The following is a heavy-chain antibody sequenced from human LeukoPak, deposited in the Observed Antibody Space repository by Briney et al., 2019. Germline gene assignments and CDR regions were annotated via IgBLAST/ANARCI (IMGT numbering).Heavy chain of an antibody. Sequence: GGSLRLSCAASGFTFRSYAMTWVRQAPGKGLEWVAVISYDGSNKYYADSVKGRFTISRDNSKNTLYLQMNSLRTEDTALYYCAKTRTENDYVWGSLIWGQGTLVTVSS. D-gene: IGHD3-16*01. V-gene: IGHV3-30*18. CDR2: ISYDGSNK. CDR3: AKTRTENDYVWGSLI. J-gene: IGHJ4*02. CDR1: GFTFRSYA.